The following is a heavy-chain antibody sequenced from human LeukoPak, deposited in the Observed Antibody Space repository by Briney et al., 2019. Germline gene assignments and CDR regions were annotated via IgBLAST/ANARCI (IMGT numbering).Heavy chain of an antibody. V-gene: IGHV1-18*01. Sequence: ASANVSCKASGYTFTSYGISWVRQAPGQGLEWMGWISAYNGNTNYAQKLQGRVTMTTDTSTSTAYMELRSLISHDTAVYYCARGADGTGYSDYCGQGTLVTVSS. CDR1: GYTFTSYG. J-gene: IGHJ4*02. D-gene: IGHD3/OR15-3a*01. CDR2: ISAYNGNT. CDR3: ARGADGTGYSDY.